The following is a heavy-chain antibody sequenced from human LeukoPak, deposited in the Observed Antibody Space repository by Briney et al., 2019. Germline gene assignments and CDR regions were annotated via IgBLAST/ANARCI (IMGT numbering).Heavy chain of an antibody. D-gene: IGHD4-17*01. V-gene: IGHV4-4*07. J-gene: IGHJ3*02. CDR3: AREDLDYGDYPTNDAFDI. CDR1: GGSISSYY. CDR2: IYTSGST. Sequence: SETLSLTCTVSGGSISSYYWSWIRQPAGKGLEWIGRIYTSGSTNYNPSLKSRVTMSVDTSKNQFSLKLSSVTAADTAVYYCAREDLDYGDYPTNDAFDIWGQGTMVTVSS.